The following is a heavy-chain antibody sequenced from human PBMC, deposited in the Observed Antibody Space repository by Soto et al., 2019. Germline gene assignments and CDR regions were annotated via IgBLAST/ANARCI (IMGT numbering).Heavy chain of an antibody. CDR3: ARGSIWFGELLANWFDP. Sequence: PSETLSLTCTVSGGSISSYYWSWIRQPPGKGLEWIGYIYYSGSTNYNPSLKSRVTISVDTSKNQFSLKLSSVTAADTAVYYCARGSIWFGELLANWFDPWGQGTLVTVSS. V-gene: IGHV4-59*01. CDR1: GGSISSYY. CDR2: IYYSGST. J-gene: IGHJ5*02. D-gene: IGHD3-10*01.